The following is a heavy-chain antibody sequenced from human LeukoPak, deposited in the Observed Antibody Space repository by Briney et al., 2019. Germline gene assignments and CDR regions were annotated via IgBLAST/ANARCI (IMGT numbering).Heavy chain of an antibody. Sequence: ASVKVSCKASGYTFTSYGISWVRQAPGQGLEWMGWISAYNGNTNYAQKLQGRVTMTTDTSTSTAYMELRSLRSDDTAVYYYARDGEEWELLTNWFDPWGQGTLVTVSS. D-gene: IGHD1-26*01. J-gene: IGHJ5*02. CDR1: GYTFTSYG. V-gene: IGHV1-18*01. CDR3: ARDGEEWELLTNWFDP. CDR2: ISAYNGNT.